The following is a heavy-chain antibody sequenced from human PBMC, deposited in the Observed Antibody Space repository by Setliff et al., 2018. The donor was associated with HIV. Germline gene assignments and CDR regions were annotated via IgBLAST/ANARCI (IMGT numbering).Heavy chain of an antibody. D-gene: IGHD3-3*01. CDR3: ARQSYDFWSGPLGFDY. Sequence: LSLTCTVSGGSISSSRYYWGWIRQPPGKGLDWIGYIYYSGSTYYNPSLKSRVTISVDTSKNHFSLKLSSVTAADTAVYYCARQSYDFWSGPLGFDYWGQGTLVTVSS. CDR2: IYYSGST. V-gene: IGHV4-39*01. CDR1: GGSISSSRYY. J-gene: IGHJ4*02.